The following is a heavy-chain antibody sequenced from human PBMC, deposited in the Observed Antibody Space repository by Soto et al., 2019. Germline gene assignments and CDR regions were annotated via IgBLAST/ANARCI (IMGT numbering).Heavy chain of an antibody. D-gene: IGHD3-3*01. J-gene: IGHJ6*04. CDR2: ISSSSSTI. CDR3: ARDPTGFLEWLFLCDV. Sequence: ESGGGLVQPGGSLRLSCAASGFTFSSYSMNWVRQAPGKGLEWVSYISSSSSTIYYADSVKGRFTISRDNAKNSLYLQMNSLRAEDTAVYYCARDPTGFLEWLFLCDVWGKGTTVTVSS. CDR1: GFTFSSYS. V-gene: IGHV3-48*01.